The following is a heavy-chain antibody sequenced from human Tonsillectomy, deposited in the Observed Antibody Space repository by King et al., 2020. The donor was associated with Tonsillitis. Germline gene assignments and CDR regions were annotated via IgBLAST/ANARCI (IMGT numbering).Heavy chain of an antibody. J-gene: IGHJ4*02. CDR3: AKGGCSSTSCYYDCDY. D-gene: IGHD2-2*01. Sequence: VQLVESGGGLVQPGGSLRLSCAASGFTFSSSAMSWVRQAPGKGLVWVSAISGSGGSTYYAASVKGRFTLSRDNSKNTLYLQMNSLSAEDTAVYYCAKGGCSSTSCYYDCDYWGQGTLVTVSS. V-gene: IGHV3-23*04. CDR2: ISGSGGST. CDR1: GFTFSSSA.